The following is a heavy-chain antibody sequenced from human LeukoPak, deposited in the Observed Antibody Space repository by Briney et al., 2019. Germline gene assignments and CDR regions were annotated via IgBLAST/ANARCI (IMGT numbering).Heavy chain of an antibody. J-gene: IGHJ4*02. CDR3: ARRGSNHGGDPL. CDR2: INHSGST. D-gene: IGHD2-21*02. V-gene: IGHV4-34*01. CDR1: GGSFSGYY. Sequence: SETLSLTCAVYGGSFSGYYWTWIRQPPGKGMEWIGEINHSGSTSNNPSLKSRVTVSVDTSKNQFPLKMTSVTAADTAVYFCARRGSNHGGDPLWGQGTLVTVSS.